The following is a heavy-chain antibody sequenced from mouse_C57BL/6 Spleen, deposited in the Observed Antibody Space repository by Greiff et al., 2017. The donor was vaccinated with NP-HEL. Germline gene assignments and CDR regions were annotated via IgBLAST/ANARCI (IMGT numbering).Heavy chain of an antibody. Sequence: QVQLQQSGAELVKPGASVKMSCKASGYTFTSYWITWVKQRPGQGLEWIGDIYPGSGSTNYNEKFKSKATLTVDTSSSTAYMQLSSLTSEDSAVYYCARRSKFLLGFDYWGKGTTLTVSS. V-gene: IGHV1-55*01. CDR1: GYTFTSYW. CDR3: ARRSKFLLGFDY. CDR2: IYPGSGST. J-gene: IGHJ2*01.